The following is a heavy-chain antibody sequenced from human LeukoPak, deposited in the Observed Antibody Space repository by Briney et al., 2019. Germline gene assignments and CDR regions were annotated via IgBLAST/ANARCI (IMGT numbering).Heavy chain of an antibody. V-gene: IGHV3-66*01. Sequence: GGSLRLSCAASGFTVSSNSMTWVRQAPEKGLEWVSVIYSGGSTYYADSVKGRFTISRDKNTLYLQMNSLRADDTAVYYCARDEPSPDSTDLDYWGQGTLVTVSS. D-gene: IGHD2/OR15-2a*01. J-gene: IGHJ4*02. CDR2: IYSGGST. CDR1: GFTVSSNS. CDR3: ARDEPSPDSTDLDY.